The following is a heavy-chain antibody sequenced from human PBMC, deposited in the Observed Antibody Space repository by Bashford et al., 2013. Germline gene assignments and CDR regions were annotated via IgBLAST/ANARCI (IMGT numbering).Heavy chain of an antibody. V-gene: IGHV1-46*01. Sequence: VASVKVSCKASGYTFTGYYMHWVRQAPGQGLEWMGIINPSGGSTSYAQKFQGRVTMTRDTSISTAYMELNRLRSDDTAVYYCARVRRYCSSTSCQGYYFDYWGQGTLVTVSS. D-gene: IGHD2-2*01. CDR3: ARVRRYCSSTSCQGYYFDY. J-gene: IGHJ4*02. CDR1: GYTFTGYY. CDR2: INPSGGST.